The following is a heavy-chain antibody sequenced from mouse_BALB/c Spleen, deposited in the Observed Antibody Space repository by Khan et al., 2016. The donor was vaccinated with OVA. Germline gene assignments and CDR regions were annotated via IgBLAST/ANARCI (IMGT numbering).Heavy chain of an antibody. D-gene: IGHD3-3*01. CDR3: ARGRAY. Sequence: EVQLQESGPGLVKPSQSLSLTCTVTGFSITSDYAWNWFRQFPGNKLEWMGYITYSGSSSYTPSLKSRISITRDTSKNQFFLQLNSVTTEDTATXYCARGRAYWGQGTLVTVS. J-gene: IGHJ3*01. CDR1: GFSITSDYA. CDR2: ITYSGSS. V-gene: IGHV3-2*02.